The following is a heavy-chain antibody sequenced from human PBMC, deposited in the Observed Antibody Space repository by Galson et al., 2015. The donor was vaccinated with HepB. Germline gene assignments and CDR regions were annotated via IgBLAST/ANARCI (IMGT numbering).Heavy chain of an antibody. V-gene: IGHV3-72*01. Sequence: FSFNDHYVDWVRQAPGKGLEWVGRSRNRARGYSTAYAVSVRGRFTVSRDDSKNSVFLQMNRLRSEDTAVYYCARSEVTTVVTDFDSWGQGTLVTVSP. CDR1: FSFNDHY. CDR2: SRNRARGYST. CDR3: ARSEVTTVVTDFDS. J-gene: IGHJ4*02. D-gene: IGHD4-23*01.